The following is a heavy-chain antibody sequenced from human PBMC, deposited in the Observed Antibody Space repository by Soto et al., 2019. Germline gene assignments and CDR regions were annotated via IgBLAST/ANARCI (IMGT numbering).Heavy chain of an antibody. Sequence: SETLSLTCAVSGYSISSSNWWGCIRQPPGKGLEWIGYIYYSGTTYYNPSLKSRVTMSVDTSKNQFSLKLTSVTAVDTAVYYCARREIQGPIEYWGEGTLVTVSS. V-gene: IGHV4-28*01. CDR2: IYYSGTT. D-gene: IGHD1-26*01. J-gene: IGHJ4*02. CDR1: GYSISSSNW. CDR3: ARREIQGPIEY.